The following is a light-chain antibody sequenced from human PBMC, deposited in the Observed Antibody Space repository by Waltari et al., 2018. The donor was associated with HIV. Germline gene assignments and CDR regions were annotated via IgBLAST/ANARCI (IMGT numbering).Light chain of an antibody. CDR3: ATWDDSLNGVL. V-gene: IGLV1-47*01. CDR1: SSNIGINS. J-gene: IGLJ2*01. CDR2: RDT. Sequence: SVLTQPPSASGTPGQKVTISCSGSSSNIGINSVFWYQQLPGAAPKLLIYRDTQEPSGAADLFSGSKYGTSACLAISGLRSEDEAVYSCATWDDSLNGVLFGGGTNLNVL.